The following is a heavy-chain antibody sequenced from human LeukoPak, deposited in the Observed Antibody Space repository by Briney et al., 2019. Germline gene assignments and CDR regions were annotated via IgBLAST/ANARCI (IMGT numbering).Heavy chain of an antibody. CDR3: ARSDGYGLVGI. V-gene: IGHV4-39*07. CDR2: IYSSGST. D-gene: IGHD3-10*01. Sequence: SETLSLTCSVSGVSISSGSNYWGWIRQPPGKTLEWIGSIYSSGSTYYNPSLKSRVIILIDTAKNHFSLNLSSVTAADTAVYYCARSDGYGLVGIWGQGAMITVSS. CDR1: GVSISSGSNY. J-gene: IGHJ3*02.